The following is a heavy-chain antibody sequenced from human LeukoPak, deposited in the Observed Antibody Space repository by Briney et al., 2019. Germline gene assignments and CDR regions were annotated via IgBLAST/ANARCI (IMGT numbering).Heavy chain of an antibody. CDR3: ATAILAAGLFFDY. CDR2: ISISGTTT. D-gene: IGHD6-13*01. Sequence: GGALRLSCAASGFIFSDFYMGWIRQAPGKGLEGVSYISISGTTTNYADSVKGRFTISRDDARNSLYLQMNSLRAEDTAVYYCATAILAAGLFFDYWGQGTLVTVSS. J-gene: IGHJ4*02. CDR1: GFIFSDFY. V-gene: IGHV3-11*01.